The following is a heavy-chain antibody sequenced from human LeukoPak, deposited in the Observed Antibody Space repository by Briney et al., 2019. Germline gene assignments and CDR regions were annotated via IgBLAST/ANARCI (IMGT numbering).Heavy chain of an antibody. D-gene: IGHD3-3*01. J-gene: IGHJ4*02. CDR1: GGSFSGYY. CDR2: INHSGST. V-gene: IGHV4-34*01. Sequence: PPETLSLTCAVYGGSFSGYYWSWIRQPPGKGLEWIGEINHSGSTNYNPSLKSRVTISVDTSKNQLSLKLSSVTAADTAVYYCARGASGYYRTPYDYWGQGTLVTVSS. CDR3: ARGASGYYRTPYDY.